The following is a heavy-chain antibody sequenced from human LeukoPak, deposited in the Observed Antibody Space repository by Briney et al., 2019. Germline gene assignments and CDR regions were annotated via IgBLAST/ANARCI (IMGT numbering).Heavy chain of an antibody. CDR3: ASPDHGDYVRVHDAFDI. Sequence: SVKVSCKASGGTFSSYAINWVRQAPGQGLEWMGGIIPIFDTANYAQKFQGRVTITTDESTSTAYMELSSLRSEDTAVYYCASPDHGDYVRVHDAFDIWGQGTMVTVSS. D-gene: IGHD4-17*01. V-gene: IGHV1-69*05. J-gene: IGHJ3*02. CDR1: GGTFSSYA. CDR2: IIPIFDTA.